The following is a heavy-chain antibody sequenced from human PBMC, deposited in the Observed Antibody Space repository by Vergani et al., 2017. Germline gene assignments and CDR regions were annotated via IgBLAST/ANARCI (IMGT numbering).Heavy chain of an antibody. D-gene: IGHD4-23*01. Sequence: QVQLVQSGAEVKKPGASVKVSCKASGYTFTSYAMHWVRQAPGQRLEWMGWINAGNGNTKYSQKFQGRVTITRDTSASTAYMELSSLRSEDTAVYYCARDGNGGNYWYFDLWGRGTLVTVSS. J-gene: IGHJ2*01. V-gene: IGHV1-3*01. CDR3: ARDGNGGNYWYFDL. CDR2: INAGNGNT. CDR1: GYTFTSYA.